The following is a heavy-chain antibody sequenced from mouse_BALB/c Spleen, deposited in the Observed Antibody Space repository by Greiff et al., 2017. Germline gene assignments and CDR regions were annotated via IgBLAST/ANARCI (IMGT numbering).Heavy chain of an antibody. CDR2: IWSGGST. V-gene: IGHV2-2*02. Sequence: VQLQQSGPGLVQPSQSLSITCTVSGFSLTSYGVHWVRQSPGKGLEWLGVIWSGGSTDYNAAFISRLSISKDNSKSQVFFKMNSLQANDTAIYYCARYPPYAMDYWGQGTSVTVSS. CDR3: ARYPPYAMDY. CDR1: GFSLTSYG. J-gene: IGHJ4*01.